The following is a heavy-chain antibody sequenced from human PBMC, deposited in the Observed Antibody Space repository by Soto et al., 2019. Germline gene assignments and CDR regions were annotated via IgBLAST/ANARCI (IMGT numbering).Heavy chain of an antibody. J-gene: IGHJ5*02. CDR2: INPSGGST. Sequence: QVQLVQSGAEVKEPGASVKVSCKASGYTFTTYFIHWVRQAPGQGLEWMGIINPSGGSTNYAQTFQGRVTMTRDTSTSTVYMELGSLTSADTAVYYCARDPPGGGVWSNSNWFDPWGQGTLVTVSS. V-gene: IGHV1-46*01. CDR1: GYTFTTYF. CDR3: ARDPPGGGVWSNSNWFDP. D-gene: IGHD3-16*01.